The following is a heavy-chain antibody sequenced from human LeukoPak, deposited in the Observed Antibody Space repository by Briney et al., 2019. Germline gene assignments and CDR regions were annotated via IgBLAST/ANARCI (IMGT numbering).Heavy chain of an antibody. Sequence: PGGSLRLSRAASGFTFSSYWMSWVRQAPGKGLEWVANIKQDGSEKYYVDSVKGRFTISRDNAKNSLYLQMNSLRAEDTAVYYCARDKWELPTHYYYYYYMDVWGKGTTVTVSS. CDR3: ARDKWELPTHYYYYYYMDV. J-gene: IGHJ6*03. CDR2: IKQDGSEK. CDR1: GFTFSSYW. V-gene: IGHV3-7*01. D-gene: IGHD1-26*01.